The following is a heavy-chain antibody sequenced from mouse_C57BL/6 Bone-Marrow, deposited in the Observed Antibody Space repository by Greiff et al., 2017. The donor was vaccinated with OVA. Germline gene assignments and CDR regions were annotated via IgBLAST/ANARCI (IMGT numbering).Heavy chain of an antibody. Sequence: EVQLQQSGTVLARPGASVKMSCKTSGYTFTSYWMHWVKQRPGQGLEWIGAIYPGNSDTSYNQKFKGKAKLTAVTSASTAYMELSSLTNEDSAVYYCTRRPYDGYYLFDYWGQGTTLTVSS. V-gene: IGHV1-5*01. CDR3: TRRPYDGYYLFDY. CDR1: GYTFTSYW. D-gene: IGHD2-3*01. CDR2: IYPGNSDT. J-gene: IGHJ2*01.